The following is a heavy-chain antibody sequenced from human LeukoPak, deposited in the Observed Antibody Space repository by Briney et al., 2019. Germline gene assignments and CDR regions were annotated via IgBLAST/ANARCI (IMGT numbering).Heavy chain of an antibody. Sequence: PGGSLRLSCAASGITFSSCAMSWVRQAPGKGLEWVSGISGSGGITYYADSVKGRFTISRDNAQNSLYLQMNSLRAEDTAVYYCTRGSYGDYEYWGQGTLVTVSS. D-gene: IGHD4-17*01. CDR1: GITFSSCA. V-gene: IGHV3-23*01. J-gene: IGHJ4*02. CDR2: ISGSGGIT. CDR3: TRGSYGDYEY.